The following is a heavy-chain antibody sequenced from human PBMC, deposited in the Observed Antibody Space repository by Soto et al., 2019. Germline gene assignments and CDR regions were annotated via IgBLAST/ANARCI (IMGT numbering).Heavy chain of an antibody. D-gene: IGHD2-2*01. CDR1: GYTCTVYY. V-gene: IGHV1-2*02. J-gene: IGHJ4*02. CDR2: INPNSGGT. Sequence: ASVKVSCKASGYTCTVYYMHWVRQAPLQGLEWMGWINPNSGGTNYAQKFQGRVTMTRDTSISTAYMELSRLRSDDTAVYYCASRTILIDYWGQGTLVTVSS. CDR3: ASRTILIDY.